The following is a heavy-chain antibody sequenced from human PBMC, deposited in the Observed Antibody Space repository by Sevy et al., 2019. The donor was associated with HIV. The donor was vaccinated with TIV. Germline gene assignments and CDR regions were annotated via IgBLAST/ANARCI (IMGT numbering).Heavy chain of an antibody. CDR2: INHSGST. V-gene: IGHV4-34*01. CDR1: GGSFSGYY. D-gene: IGHD3-22*01. CDR3: ARFYDRRDYYMDV. Sequence: SETLSLTCAVYGGSFSGYYWSWIRQPPGKGLEWIGEINHSGSTNYNPSLKSRVTISVDPSKNQFSLNLSSVTAAGTAVYYCARFYDRRDYYMDVWGKGTTVTVSS. J-gene: IGHJ6*03.